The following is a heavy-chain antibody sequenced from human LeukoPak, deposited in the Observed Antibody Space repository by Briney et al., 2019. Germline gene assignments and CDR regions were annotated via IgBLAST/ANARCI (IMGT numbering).Heavy chain of an antibody. CDR1: GFTFSDYY. J-gene: IGHJ4*02. CDR3: ARRSSLDY. Sequence: PGGSLRLSCAASGFTFSDYYMNWIRQAPGKGLEWVSYISPSATTIYYADSAKGRFTISRDNAKNSLYLQMNSLRAENTAVYYCARRSSLDYWGQGTLVTVSS. V-gene: IGHV3-11*01. CDR2: ISPSATTI.